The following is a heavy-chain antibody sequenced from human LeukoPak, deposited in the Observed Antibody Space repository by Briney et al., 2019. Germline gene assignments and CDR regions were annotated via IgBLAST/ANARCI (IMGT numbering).Heavy chain of an antibody. CDR2: INEGGTNK. CDR1: KFIFRSYW. Sequence: GGSLRLSCAASKFIFRSYWMSWVRQAPGKGLEWVANINEGGTNKYYVDSVKGRFTVSRDNAKNSLYLQMNSLRAEDTAVYYCARFYYNSWDLDVWGQGTTVTVSS. CDR3: ARFYYNSWDLDV. D-gene: IGHD1-1*01. J-gene: IGHJ6*02. V-gene: IGHV3-7*01.